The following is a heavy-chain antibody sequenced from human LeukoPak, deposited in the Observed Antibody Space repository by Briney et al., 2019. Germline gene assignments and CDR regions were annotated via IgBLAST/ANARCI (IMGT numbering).Heavy chain of an antibody. CDR3: ARMGSLLTGVRSSGAFDI. CDR1: GYTFIDHY. V-gene: IGHV1-2*02. D-gene: IGHD1-20*01. J-gene: IGHJ3*02. Sequence: GASVKVSCKASGYTFIDHYMHWVRQAPGQGPEWMGWIIPKSGDTDYAQKFQGRVTMTRDTSISTAYMELSRLRSDDTAVYYCARMGSLLTGVRSSGAFDIWGQGTMVTVSS. CDR2: IIPKSGDT.